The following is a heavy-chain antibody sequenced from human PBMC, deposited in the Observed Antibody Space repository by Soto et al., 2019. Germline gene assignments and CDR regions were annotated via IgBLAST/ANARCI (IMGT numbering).Heavy chain of an antibody. J-gene: IGHJ4*02. CDR2: IRSKAYGGTT. V-gene: IGHV3-49*03. D-gene: IGHD2-21*02. Sequence: LRLSCTASGFTFGDYAMSWFRQAPGKGLEWVGFIRSKAYGGTTEYAASVKGRFTISRDDSKSIAYLQMNSLKTEDTAVYYCTRDLGPCGGDCYSGYYWGQGTLVTVSS. CDR3: TRDLGPCGGDCYSGYY. CDR1: GFTFGDYA.